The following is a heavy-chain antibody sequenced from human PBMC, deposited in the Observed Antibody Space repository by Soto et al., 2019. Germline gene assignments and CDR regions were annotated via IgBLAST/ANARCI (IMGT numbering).Heavy chain of an antibody. CDR2: ISPKSGSI. J-gene: IGHJ6*02. CDR3: VKDRDSNSWPSRDV. D-gene: IGHD3-22*01. V-gene: IGHV1-18*01. CDR1: GYTFTRNG. Sequence: ASVKVSCKTSGYTFTRNGISWVRQAPGQGLEWMGWISPKSGSIKYAQKFQGRVIMTTDTSTSTACMEVRSLRSDDTAVYYCVKDRDSNSWPSRDVWGPGTTVTVS.